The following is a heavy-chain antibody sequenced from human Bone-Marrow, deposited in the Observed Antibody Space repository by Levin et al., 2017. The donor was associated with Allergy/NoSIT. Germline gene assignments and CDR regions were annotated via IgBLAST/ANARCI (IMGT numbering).Heavy chain of an antibody. Sequence: GGSLRLSCKASGFTVTEKYMFWVRQAPGKGLEWMGGIDPEDGEAIYAQEFEGRVTMTEDTSTNTAYLEVSRLRSEDTAVYYCAADLVVVEKGDYYGMDVWGQGTTVTVSS. CDR3: AADLVVVEKGDYYGMDV. D-gene: IGHD2-15*01. CDR1: GFTVTEKY. CDR2: IDPEDGEA. V-gene: IGHV1-24*01. J-gene: IGHJ6*02.